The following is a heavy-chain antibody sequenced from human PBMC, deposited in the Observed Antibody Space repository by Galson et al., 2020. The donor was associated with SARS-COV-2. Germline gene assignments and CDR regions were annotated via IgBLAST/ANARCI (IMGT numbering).Heavy chain of an antibody. CDR1: GFTFSDHY. V-gene: IGHV3-72*01. CDR3: VRGRNSPSEVFDY. J-gene: IGHJ4*02. CDR2: SRNRANSYTT. Sequence: TGGSLRLSCAASGFTFSDHYMDWVRQAPGKGLGWVGRSRNRANSYTTEYAASVKGRFTISRDDSKNSLYLQMDSLKTEDTAVYYCVRGRNSPSEVFDYWGQGTLVTVSS.